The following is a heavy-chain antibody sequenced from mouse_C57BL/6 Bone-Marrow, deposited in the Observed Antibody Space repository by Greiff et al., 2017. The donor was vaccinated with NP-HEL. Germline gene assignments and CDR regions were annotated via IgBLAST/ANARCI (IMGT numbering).Heavy chain of an antibody. CDR2: IRSKSNNYAT. Sequence: EVKLMESGGGLVQPKGSLKLSCAASGFSFNTYAMNWVRQAPGKGLEWVARIRSKSNNYATYYADSVKDRFTISRDDSESMLYLQMNNLKTEDTAMYYCATGTRFAYWGKGTLVTVSA. CDR3: ATGTRFAY. V-gene: IGHV10-1*01. J-gene: IGHJ3*01. CDR1: GFSFNTYA. D-gene: IGHD4-1*01.